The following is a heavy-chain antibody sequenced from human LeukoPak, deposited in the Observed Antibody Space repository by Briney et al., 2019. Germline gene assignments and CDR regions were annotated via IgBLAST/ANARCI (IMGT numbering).Heavy chain of an antibody. J-gene: IGHJ4*02. CDR2: IYSGGNT. CDR3: ARLIAATGRLYFDY. V-gene: IGHV3-53*01. Sequence: GGSLRLSCAASGFTVSSSYMSWVRRAPGKGLEYVSVIYSGGNTYYAGSVKGRFTISRDNSKNTVYLQMNSLRAEDTAVYYCARLIAATGRLYFDYWGQGTLVTVSS. D-gene: IGHD6-13*01. CDR1: GFTVSSSY.